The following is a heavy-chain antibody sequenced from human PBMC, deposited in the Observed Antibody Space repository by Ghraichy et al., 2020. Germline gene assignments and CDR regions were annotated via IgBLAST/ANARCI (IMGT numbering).Heavy chain of an antibody. V-gene: IGHV4-39*01. CDR3: ARRIRFLAPFDY. CDR1: GGSISSSSYY. Sequence: SETLSLTCTVSGGSISSSSYYWGWIRQPPRKGLEWIGSIYYSGSTYYNPSLKSRVTISVDTSKNQFSLKLSSVTAADTAVYYCARRIRFLAPFDYWGQGTLVTVSS. J-gene: IGHJ4*02. CDR2: IYYSGST. D-gene: IGHD3-3*01.